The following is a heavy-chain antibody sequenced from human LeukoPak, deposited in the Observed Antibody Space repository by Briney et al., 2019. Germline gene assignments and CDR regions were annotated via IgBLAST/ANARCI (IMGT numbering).Heavy chain of an antibody. Sequence: SGPTLVNPTQTLTLTCTFSGFSLSASGVGVGWIRQPPGKALEWLALIYWDDDKRYSPSLKSRLTITKDTSKNQVVLTMTNMDPVDTATYYCARSYSYGSGSYYNPLDYWGQGTLVTVSS. CDR2: IYWDDDK. D-gene: IGHD3-10*01. J-gene: IGHJ4*02. V-gene: IGHV2-5*02. CDR3: ARSYSYGSGSYYNPLDY. CDR1: GFSLSASGVG.